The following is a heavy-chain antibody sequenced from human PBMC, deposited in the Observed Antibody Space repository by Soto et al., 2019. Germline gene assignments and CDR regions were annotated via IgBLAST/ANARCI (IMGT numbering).Heavy chain of an antibody. V-gene: IGHV4-30-2*01. CDR3: ARSQTTATSYDY. CDR1: GYC. J-gene: IGHJ4*02. CDR2: IYHSGST. Sequence: GYCSIFIRQPPGKGLEWIGYIYHSGSTYYNPSLKSRVTISVDRSKNQFSLKLSSVTAADTVVYYCARSQTTATSYDYWGQGTLVTVSP. D-gene: IGHD4-17*01.